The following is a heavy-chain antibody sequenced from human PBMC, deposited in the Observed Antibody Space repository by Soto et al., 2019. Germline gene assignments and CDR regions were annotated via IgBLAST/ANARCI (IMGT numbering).Heavy chain of an antibody. Sequence: GGSLRLSCTASGFTFGDYSMSWFRQAPGKGREWVGFIRSKADVGTTEYAASVKGRFTISRDDSKNIAYLKMNSLKTEATAVYYSTSISGYYSVYYYACMDTWAKGTT. J-gene: IGHJ6*04. CDR1: GFTFGDYS. V-gene: IGHV3-49*03. CDR3: TSISGYYSVYYYACMDT. D-gene: IGHD3-22*01. CDR2: IRSKADVGTT.